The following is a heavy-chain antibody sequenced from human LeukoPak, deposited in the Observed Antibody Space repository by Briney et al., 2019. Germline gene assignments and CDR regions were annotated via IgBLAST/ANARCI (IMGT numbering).Heavy chain of an antibody. J-gene: IGHJ4*02. CDR3: ARDCKALGSCWSY. Sequence: ASVKVSCKPSVYTFTIYGIIWVRHAPGRGLGWMGWISAYNGNTNYAQKLQGRVTMTTDTSTSTAYMELRSLRSDDTAVYYCARDCKALGSCWSYWGQGTLVTVSS. D-gene: IGHD2-15*01. V-gene: IGHV1-18*01. CDR2: ISAYNGNT. CDR1: VYTFTIYG.